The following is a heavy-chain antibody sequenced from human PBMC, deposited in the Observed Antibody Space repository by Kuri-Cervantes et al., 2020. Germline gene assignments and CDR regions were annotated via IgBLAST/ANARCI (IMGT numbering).Heavy chain of an antibody. V-gene: IGHV3-48*02. CDR1: GFTVSSNY. CDR2: ISSSSSTI. J-gene: IGHJ6*02. D-gene: IGHD5-18*01. Sequence: GESLKISCAASGFTVSSNYMSWVRQAPGKGLEWVSYISSSSSTIYYADSVKGRFTISRDNAKNSLYLQMNSLRDEDTAVYYCARDSLPDTAYYYYGMDVWGQGTTVTVSS. CDR3: ARDSLPDTAYYYYGMDV.